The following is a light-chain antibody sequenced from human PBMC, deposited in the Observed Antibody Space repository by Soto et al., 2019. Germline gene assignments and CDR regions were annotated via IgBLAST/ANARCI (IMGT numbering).Light chain of an antibody. Sequence: QSVLTQPASVSGSAGQSIAICCTGTSXDVGGYNYVSWYQQHPGKAPKLLLSEVSKRPSGVSDRFSGSKSGNTASLTISGLQTQDEADYYCSSFTSAYTFVFGTGTKVTGL. CDR2: EVS. V-gene: IGLV2-14*01. CDR3: SSFTSAYTFV. CDR1: SXDVGGYNY. J-gene: IGLJ1*01.